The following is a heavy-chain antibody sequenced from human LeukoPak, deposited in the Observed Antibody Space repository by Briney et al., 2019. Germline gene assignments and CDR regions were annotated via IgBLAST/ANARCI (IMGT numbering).Heavy chain of an antibody. V-gene: IGHV4-61*09. CDR1: GGSISSGSYY. CDR2: IYTSGST. J-gene: IGHJ4*02. Sequence: SETLSLTCTVSGGSISSGSYYWSWIRQPAGKGLEWIGHIYTSGSTNYNPSLKSRVTISVDTSKNQFSLKLGSVTAADTDVYYCARHLRQWLVRYFDYWGRGTLVTVSS. CDR3: ARHLRQWLVRYFDY. D-gene: IGHD6-19*01.